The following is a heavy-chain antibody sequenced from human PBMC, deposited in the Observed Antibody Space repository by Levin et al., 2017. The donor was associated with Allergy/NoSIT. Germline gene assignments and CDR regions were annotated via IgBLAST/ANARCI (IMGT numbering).Heavy chain of an antibody. D-gene: IGHD2-2*01. CDR1: GYTFTSYD. CDR2: MNPNSGNT. J-gene: IGHJ6*02. CDR3: ARMVDIVVVPAAQYYYYGMDV. Sequence: GESLKISCKASGYTFTSYDINWVRQATGQGLEWMGWMNPNSGNTGYAQKFQGRVTMTRNTSISTAYMELSSLRSEDTAVYYCARMVDIVVVPAAQYYYYGMDVWGQGTTVTVSS. V-gene: IGHV1-8*01.